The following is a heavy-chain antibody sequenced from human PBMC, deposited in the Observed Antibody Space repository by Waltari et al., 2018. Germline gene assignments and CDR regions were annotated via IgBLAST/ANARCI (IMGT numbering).Heavy chain of an antibody. D-gene: IGHD2-2*02. Sequence: QLQLQESGPGLVKPSETLSLTCTVSGGSISSSSYYWGWIRQPPGKGLEWIGSIYYSGSTYYNPSLKSRVTISVDTSKNQFSLKLSSVTAADTAVYYCARHTLPTHKNNWFDPWGQGTLVTVSS. J-gene: IGHJ5*02. CDR3: ARHTLPTHKNNWFDP. CDR1: GGSISSSSYY. V-gene: IGHV4-39*07. CDR2: IYYSGST.